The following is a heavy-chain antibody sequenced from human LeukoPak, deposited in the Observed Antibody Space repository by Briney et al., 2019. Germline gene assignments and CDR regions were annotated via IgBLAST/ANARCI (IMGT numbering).Heavy chain of an antibody. CDR2: ISINGGST. Sequence: PGGSLRLSCAASGFTFSSYAMHWVRQAPGKGLEYVSAISINGGSTYYANSVKGRFTISRDNSKNTLYLQMGSLRAEDTAVYHCARERPASREGYNALEHWGQGTLVTVSS. J-gene: IGHJ1*01. CDR3: ARERPASREGYNALEH. D-gene: IGHD5-24*01. V-gene: IGHV3-64*01. CDR1: GFTFSSYA.